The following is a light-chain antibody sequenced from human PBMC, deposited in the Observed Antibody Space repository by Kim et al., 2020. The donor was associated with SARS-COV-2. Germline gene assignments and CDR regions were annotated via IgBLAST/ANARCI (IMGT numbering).Light chain of an antibody. J-gene: IGLJ1*01. CDR1: SSNVGGSNY. CDR3: CSYAGTYTPYV. CDR2: DVN. Sequence: QSVTISCSGTSSNVGGSNYVSWYQQHPGKAPKVMIYDVNKRPSGVPDRFSGSKSANTASLTISGLQTEDEADYYCCSYAGTYTPYVFGTGTKVTVL. V-gene: IGLV2-11*03.